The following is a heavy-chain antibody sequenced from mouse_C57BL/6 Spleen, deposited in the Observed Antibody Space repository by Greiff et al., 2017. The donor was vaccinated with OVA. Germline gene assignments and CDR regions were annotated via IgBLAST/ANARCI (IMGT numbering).Heavy chain of an antibody. Sequence: EVMLVESGGGLVQPGGSMKLSCVASGFTFSNYWMNWVRQSPEKGLEWVAQIRLKSDNYATHYAESVKGRFTISRDDSKSSVYLQMNNLRAEDTGIYYCTGGGGQIRFDYWGQGTTLTVSS. CDR2: IRLKSDNYAT. V-gene: IGHV6-3*01. J-gene: IGHJ2*01. CDR3: TGGGGQIRFDY. CDR1: GFTFSNYW.